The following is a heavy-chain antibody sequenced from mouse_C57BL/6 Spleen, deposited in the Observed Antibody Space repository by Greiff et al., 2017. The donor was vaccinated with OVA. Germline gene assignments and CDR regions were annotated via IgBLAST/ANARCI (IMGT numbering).Heavy chain of an antibody. Sequence: QVQLQQPGAELVMPGASVKLSCKASGYTFTSYWMHWVKQRPGQGLEWIGEIDPSDSYTNYNQKFKGKSTLTVDKSSSTAYMQLSSLTSEDSAVYYCARRPNLLRLRGAMDYWGQGTSVTVSS. CDR3: ARRPNLLRLRGAMDY. CDR1: GYTFTSYW. V-gene: IGHV1-69*01. CDR2: IDPSDSYT. J-gene: IGHJ4*01. D-gene: IGHD1-2*01.